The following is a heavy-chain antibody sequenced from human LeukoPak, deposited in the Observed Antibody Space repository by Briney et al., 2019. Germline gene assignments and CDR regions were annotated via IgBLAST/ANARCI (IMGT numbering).Heavy chain of an antibody. J-gene: IGHJ4*02. CDR3: ARDSAMGSTSFDS. Sequence: SETLSLTCTVSGGSISSSNYYWGWIRQPPGKGLEWIGSIFYSGGTYYNPSLKSRVTISVDTSKNQFSLKLSSVTAADTALYYCARDSAMGSTSFDSWGQGTLVTVSS. V-gene: IGHV4-39*07. CDR1: GGSISSSNYY. D-gene: IGHD1-26*01. CDR2: IFYSGGT.